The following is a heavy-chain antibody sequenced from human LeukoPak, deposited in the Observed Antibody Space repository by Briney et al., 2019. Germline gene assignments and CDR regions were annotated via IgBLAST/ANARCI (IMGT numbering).Heavy chain of an antibody. CDR3: ASGNYFDY. CDR2: SASSSSTV. Sequence: GGSLRLSCAASGFTFSSYSMNWVRQAPGKGLEWVSYSASSSSTVYYADSVKGRFTISRDNAKNSLYLQMNSLRAEDTAVYFCASGNYFDYWGQGTLVAVSS. D-gene: IGHD2-15*01. CDR1: GFTFSSYS. J-gene: IGHJ4*02. V-gene: IGHV3-48*04.